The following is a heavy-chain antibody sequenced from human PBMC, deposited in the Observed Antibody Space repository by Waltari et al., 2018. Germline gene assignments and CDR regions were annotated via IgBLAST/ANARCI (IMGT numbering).Heavy chain of an antibody. V-gene: IGHV4-61*02. CDR2: IYTSGST. CDR1: GGSISSGSYY. J-gene: IGHJ6*03. CDR3: AKDYYDSSGYYYDYYYYMDV. Sequence: QVQLQESGPGLVKPSQTLSLTCTVSGGSISSGSYYWSWIRQPAGKGLEGIGRIYTSGSTNYNPTLKSRVTISVDTSKNQFSLKLSSVTAADTAVYYCAKDYYDSSGYYYDYYYYMDVWGKGTTVTVSS. D-gene: IGHD3-22*01.